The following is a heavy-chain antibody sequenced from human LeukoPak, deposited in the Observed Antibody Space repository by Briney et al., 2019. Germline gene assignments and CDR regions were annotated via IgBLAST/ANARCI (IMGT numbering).Heavy chain of an antibody. V-gene: IGHV3-66*01. CDR2: IYSGGST. D-gene: IGHD6-25*01. CDR1: GFTVSSNY. Sequence: PGGSLRLSCAASGFTVSSNYMSWVRQAPGKGLEWVSVIYSGGSTYYADSVKGRFTISRDNSKNTLYLQMNSLRAEDTAVYYCARVKRLARYFDYWGQGTLVTVSS. J-gene: IGHJ4*02. CDR3: ARVKRLARYFDY.